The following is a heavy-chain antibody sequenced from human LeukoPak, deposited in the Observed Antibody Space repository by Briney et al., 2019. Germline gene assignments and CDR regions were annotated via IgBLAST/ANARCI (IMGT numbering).Heavy chain of an antibody. CDR2: ISGSGGST. J-gene: IGHJ4*02. CDR1: GFAFSSYA. Sequence: AGGSLRLSCAASGFAFSSYAMSWVRQAPGKGLEWVSAISGSGGSTYYADSVKGRFTISRDNSKNTLYLQMNSLRAEDTAVYYCAKPLGITVTPDYWGQGTLVTVSS. V-gene: IGHV3-23*01. D-gene: IGHD1-14*01. CDR3: AKPLGITVTPDY.